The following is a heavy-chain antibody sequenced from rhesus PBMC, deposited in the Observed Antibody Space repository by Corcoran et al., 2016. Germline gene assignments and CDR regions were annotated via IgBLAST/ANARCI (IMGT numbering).Heavy chain of an antibody. CDR1: GGSISRNY. J-gene: IGHJ6*01. CDR3: ARRRIAAAGGLDS. Sequence: QVQLQESGPGLVKPSETLSLTCAVSGGSISRNYWSWIPQPPGKGLEWLGRIYGSGGSTDYNPSLKSRVTISTDTSKNQFSLKLSSVTAADTAVYYCARRRIAAAGGLDSWGQGVVVTVSS. CDR2: IYGSGGST. V-gene: IGHV4-160*01. D-gene: IGHD6-31*01.